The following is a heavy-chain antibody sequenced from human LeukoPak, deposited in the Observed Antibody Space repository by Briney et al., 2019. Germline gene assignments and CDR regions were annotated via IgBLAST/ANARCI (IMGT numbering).Heavy chain of an antibody. CDR1: GYTLTSYY. V-gene: IGHV1-46*01. J-gene: IGHJ4*02. Sequence: GASVKVSCKASGYTLTSYYMHWVRQAPGQGLEWMGIINPSGGSTSYAQKFQGRVTMTRDTSTSTVYMELSSLRSEDTAVYYCASTISSWFHAGVYWGQGTLVTVSS. D-gene: IGHD6-13*01. CDR3: ASTISSWFHAGVY. CDR2: INPSGGST.